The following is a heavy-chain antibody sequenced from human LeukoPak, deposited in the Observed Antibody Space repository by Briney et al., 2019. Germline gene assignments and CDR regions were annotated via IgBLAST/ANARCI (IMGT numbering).Heavy chain of an antibody. J-gene: IGHJ6*03. CDR3: ARSVEGYCSGGSCYSYYYYMDV. Sequence: SETLSLTCTVSGGSISSYYWSWIRQPPGKGLEWIGYIYYSGSTNYNPSLKSRVTISVDTSKNQFSLKLSSVTAADAAVYYCARSVEGYCSGGSCYSYYYYMDVWGKGTTVTVSS. CDR2: IYYSGST. V-gene: IGHV4-59*01. D-gene: IGHD2-15*01. CDR1: GGSISSYY.